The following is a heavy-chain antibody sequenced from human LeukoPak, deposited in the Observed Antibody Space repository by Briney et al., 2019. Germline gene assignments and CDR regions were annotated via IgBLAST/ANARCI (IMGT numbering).Heavy chain of an antibody. J-gene: IGHJ4*02. CDR2: ISSNGADT. Sequence: GGSLRLSCAVSRFAFSTYAMTWVRQAPGQGLEYVSTISSNGADTYYADSVKGRFTISRDNPKNTLYLQMNSLRAEDTAVYFCAKRGVVIRVILVGFHKEAYYFDSWGQGALVTVSS. V-gene: IGHV3-23*01. CDR3: AKRGVVIRVILVGFHKEAYYFDS. CDR1: RFAFSTYA. D-gene: IGHD3-22*01.